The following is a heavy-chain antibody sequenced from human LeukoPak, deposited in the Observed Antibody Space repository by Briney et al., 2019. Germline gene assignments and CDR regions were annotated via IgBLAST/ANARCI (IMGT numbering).Heavy chain of an antibody. CDR3: AREFEMGY. Sequence: GGSLKLSCAASGFTFSSYAMSWVRQAPGKGLEWVSYISSSSSTIYYADSVKGRFTISRDNAKNSLYLQMNSLRAEDTAVYYCAREFEMGYWGQGTLVTVSS. V-gene: IGHV3-48*01. CDR2: ISSSSSTI. D-gene: IGHD2-8*01. CDR1: GFTFSSYA. J-gene: IGHJ4*02.